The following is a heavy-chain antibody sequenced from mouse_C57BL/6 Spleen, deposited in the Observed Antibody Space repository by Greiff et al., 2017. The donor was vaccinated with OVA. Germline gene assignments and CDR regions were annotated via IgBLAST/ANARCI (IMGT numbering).Heavy chain of an antibody. CDR3: ARSLYGSSLYYFDY. V-gene: IGHV7-3*01. D-gene: IGHD1-1*01. CDR2: IRNKANGYTT. CDR1: GFTFTDYY. Sequence: EVKLVESGGGLVQPGGSLSLSCAASGFTFTDYYMSWVRQPPGKALEWLGFIRNKANGYTTEYSASVKGRFTISRDNSQSILYLQMNALRAEDSATYYCARSLYGSSLYYFDYWGQGTTLTVSS. J-gene: IGHJ2*01.